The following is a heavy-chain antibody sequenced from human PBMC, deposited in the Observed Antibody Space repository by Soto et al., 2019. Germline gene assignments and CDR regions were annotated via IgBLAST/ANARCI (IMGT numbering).Heavy chain of an antibody. J-gene: IGHJ4*02. Sequence: QVQLVESGGGVVQPGTSLRISCVGSGFTFRSYVIHWVRQAPGKGLEWVALTSYDGSNKYYDDSVKGRFTIYRDNSRNTVDLQVDNLRLEDTALYYCARWGTTGGLDVWGQGTLVSVSS. D-gene: IGHD3-16*01. CDR1: GFTFRSYV. CDR3: ARWGTTGGLDV. V-gene: IGHV3-30*19. CDR2: TSYDGSNK.